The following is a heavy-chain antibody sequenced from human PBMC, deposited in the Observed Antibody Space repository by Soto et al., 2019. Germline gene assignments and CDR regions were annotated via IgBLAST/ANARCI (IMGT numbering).Heavy chain of an antibody. Sequence: QVQLVQSGAEVKKPGSSVKVSCKASGGTFSSYTISWVRQAPGQGLEWMGRIIPILGIANYAQKFQGRVTLTADKSTSTAYKEVSSLRSEDTAVYSCAGRDTAMVQDSWGQGTLVTVSS. J-gene: IGHJ4*02. V-gene: IGHV1-69*02. CDR2: IIPILGIA. CDR1: GGTFSSYT. D-gene: IGHD5-18*01. CDR3: AGRDTAMVQDS.